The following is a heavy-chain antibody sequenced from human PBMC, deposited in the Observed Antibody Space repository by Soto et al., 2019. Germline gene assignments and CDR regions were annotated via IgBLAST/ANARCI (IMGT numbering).Heavy chain of an antibody. CDR2: INPNSGGT. J-gene: IGHJ4*02. CDR3: ARAPIVVVPAAMSGSEPHRRGEPYYFDY. V-gene: IGHV1-2*04. Sequence: ASVKVSCKASGYTFTGYYMHWVRQAPGQGLEWMGWINPNSGGTNYAQKFQGWVTMTRDTSISTAYMGLSRLRSDDTAVYYCARAPIVVVPAAMSGSEPHRRGEPYYFDYWGQGTLVTVSS. CDR1: GYTFTGYY. D-gene: IGHD2-2*01.